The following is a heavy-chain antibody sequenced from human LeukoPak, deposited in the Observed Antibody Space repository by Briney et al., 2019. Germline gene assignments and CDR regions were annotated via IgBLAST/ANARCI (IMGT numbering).Heavy chain of an antibody. CDR2: IKQDGSEN. J-gene: IGHJ6*03. CDR1: GFTFSSYW. V-gene: IGHV3-7*01. CDR3: ARDLGRPSSSWYDRYYSSYYYMDV. Sequence: GGSLRLSCAASGFTFSSYWMSWIRQAPGKGLEWVANIKQDGSENYYVDSVKGRFTISRDNAKNSLYLQMNSLRAEDTAVYYCARDLGRPSSSWYDRYYSSYYYMDVWGKGTTVTVSS. D-gene: IGHD6-13*01.